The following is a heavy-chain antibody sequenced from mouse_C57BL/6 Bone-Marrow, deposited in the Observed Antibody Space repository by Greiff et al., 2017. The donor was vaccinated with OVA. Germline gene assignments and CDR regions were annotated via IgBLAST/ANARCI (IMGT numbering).Heavy chain of an antibody. V-gene: IGHV1-20*01. D-gene: IGHD1-1*01. J-gene: IGHJ2*01. CDR1: GYSFTGYF. CDR3: ARRGYYYGSRYFDY. Sequence: VQLQQSGPELVKPGDSVKISCKASGYSFTGYFMNWVMQSHGKSLEWIGRINPYNGDTFYNQKFKGKATLTVDKSSSTAHMELRSLTSEDSAVYYCARRGYYYGSRYFDYWGQGTTLTVSS. CDR2: INPYNGDT.